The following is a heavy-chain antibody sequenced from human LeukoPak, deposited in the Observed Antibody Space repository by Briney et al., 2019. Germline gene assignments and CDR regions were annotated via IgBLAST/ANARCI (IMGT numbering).Heavy chain of an antibody. CDR3: ARVFSGGYCLRG. Sequence: GSSVKVPCKASGGTFGSYAISWVRQAPGQGLEWMGGIIPIFGTANYAQKFQGRVTITADKSTSTAYMELSSLRSEDTAVYYCARVFSGGYCLRGWGQGTLVTVSS. D-gene: IGHD1-26*01. CDR2: IIPIFGTA. J-gene: IGHJ4*02. V-gene: IGHV1-69*06. CDR1: GGTFGSYA.